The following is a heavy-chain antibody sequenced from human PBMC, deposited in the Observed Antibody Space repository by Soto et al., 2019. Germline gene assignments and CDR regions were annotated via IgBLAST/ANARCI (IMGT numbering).Heavy chain of an antibody. D-gene: IGHD2-15*01. CDR1: GGSISSSSYY. V-gene: IGHV4-39*07. J-gene: IGHJ5*02. Sequence: SETLSLTCTVSGGSISSSSYYWGWIRQPPGKGLEWIGSIYYSGSTYYNPSLKSRVTISVDTSKNQFSLKLSSVTAADTAVYYCARAAFVVVVAATGNWFDPWGQGTLVTVSS. CDR3: ARAAFVVVVAATGNWFDP. CDR2: IYYSGST.